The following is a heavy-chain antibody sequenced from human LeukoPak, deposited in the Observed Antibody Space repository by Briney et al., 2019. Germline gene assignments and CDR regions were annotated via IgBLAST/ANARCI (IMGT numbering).Heavy chain of an antibody. CDR1: GGSISSYY. V-gene: IGHV4-59*08. Sequence: PSETLSLTCTVSGGSISSYYWSWIRQPPGKGLEWIGYIYYSGSTNYNPSLKSRVTISVDTSKNQFSLKLSSVTAADTAVYYCAMSRKRGYSYGYTGFWLRNEKRFDYWGQGTLVTVSS. CDR2: IYYSGST. J-gene: IGHJ4*02. D-gene: IGHD5-18*01. CDR3: AMSRKRGYSYGYTGFWLRNEKRFDY.